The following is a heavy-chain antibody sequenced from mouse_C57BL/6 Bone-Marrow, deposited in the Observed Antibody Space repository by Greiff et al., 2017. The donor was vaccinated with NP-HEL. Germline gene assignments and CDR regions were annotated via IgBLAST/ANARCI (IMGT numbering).Heavy chain of an antibody. CDR3: AKISSYYYGSSARYFDY. CDR2: IWGDGST. V-gene: IGHV2-3*01. D-gene: IGHD1-1*01. CDR1: GFSLTSYG. Sequence: VMLVESGPGLVAPSQSLSITCTVSGFSLTSYGVSWVRQPPGKGLEWLGVIWGDGSTHYHSALISRLSISKDNSKSQVFLKLNSLQTDDTATYYCAKISSYYYGSSARYFDYWGQGTTLTVSS. J-gene: IGHJ2*01.